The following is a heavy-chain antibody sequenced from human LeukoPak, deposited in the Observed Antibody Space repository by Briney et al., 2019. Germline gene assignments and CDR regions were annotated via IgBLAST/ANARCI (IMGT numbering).Heavy chain of an antibody. V-gene: IGHV3-53*01. J-gene: IGHJ4*02. CDR1: GFTVSSNY. D-gene: IGHD2-15*01. CDR2: IYSGGTS. Sequence: GGSLRLSCAASGFTVSSNYMSWVRQAPGKGLEWVSVIYSGGTSYYADSVKGRFTISRDNSKNTLYLQMNSLRVEDTAVYYCARGDACSGGSCYSGWGQGTLVTVSS. CDR3: ARGDACSGGSCYSG.